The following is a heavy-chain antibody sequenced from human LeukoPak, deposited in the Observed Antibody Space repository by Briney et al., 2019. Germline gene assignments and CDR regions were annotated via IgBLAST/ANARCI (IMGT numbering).Heavy chain of an antibody. CDR3: ARDVDSSGRFDY. CDR2: ILYDGSNK. V-gene: IGHV3-30-3*01. D-gene: IGHD3-22*01. J-gene: IGHJ4*02. CDR1: GFIFSSYA. Sequence: PGRSLRLSCAASGFIFSSYAMHWVRQAPGKGLEWVAVILYDGSNKYYGDSVKGRFTISRDNSKNTLYLQMNSLGAEDTAVYYCARDVDSSGRFDYWGQGTLVTVSS.